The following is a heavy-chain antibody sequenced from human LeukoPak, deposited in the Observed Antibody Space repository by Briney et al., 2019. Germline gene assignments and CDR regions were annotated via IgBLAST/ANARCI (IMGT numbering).Heavy chain of an antibody. CDR2: LSGSGGTT. Sequence: PGGSLRLSCAASGFTFSSYAMSWVRQARGKGLEWVSALSGSGGTTYYADSVKGRFTISRDNSKNTLYLQMNSLRAEDTAVYYCAKADGGRYTGYGGYFDYWGQGTLVTVSS. CDR3: AKADGGRYTGYGGYFDY. J-gene: IGHJ4*02. V-gene: IGHV3-23*01. D-gene: IGHD5-12*01. CDR1: GFTFSSYA.